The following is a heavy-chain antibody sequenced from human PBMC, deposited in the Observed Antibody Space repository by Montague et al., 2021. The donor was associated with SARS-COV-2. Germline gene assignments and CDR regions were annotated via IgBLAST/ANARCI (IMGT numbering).Heavy chain of an antibody. D-gene: IGHD3-10*01. CDR1: GGSFSGYY. CDR3: ARLDYYGSGPYYNPPFDF. V-gene: IGHV4-34*01. Sequence: SETLSLTCAVYGGSFSGYYWSWIRRPPGKGLEWIGEINHSGSTNYNPSLRSRVTTSVDTSKNHLSLKLTSVTAADTAVYYCARLDYYGSGPYYNPPFDFWGQGTLVTVSS. J-gene: IGHJ4*02. CDR2: INHSGST.